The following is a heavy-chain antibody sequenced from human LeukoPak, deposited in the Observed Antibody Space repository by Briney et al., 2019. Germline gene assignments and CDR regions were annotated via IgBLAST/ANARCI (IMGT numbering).Heavy chain of an antibody. CDR1: GGSISSGSYY. J-gene: IGHJ3*02. CDR2: IYTSGST. Sequence: SETLSLTCTVSGGSISSGSYYWSWIRQPAGKGLEWIGRIYTSGSTNYNPSLKRRVTISVDTSKNQFSLKLSSVTAADTAVYYCAREVRSYYGSGTFSAAFDIWGQGTMVTVSS. CDR3: AREVRSYYGSGTFSAAFDI. D-gene: IGHD3-10*01. V-gene: IGHV4-61*02.